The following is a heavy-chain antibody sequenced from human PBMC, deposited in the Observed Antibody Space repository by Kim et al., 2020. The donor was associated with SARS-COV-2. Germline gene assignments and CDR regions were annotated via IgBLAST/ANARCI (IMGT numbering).Heavy chain of an antibody. CDR1: GFTFTYFG. Sequence: GGSLRLSCAASGFTFTYFGVHWVRQAPGKGLEWVALISSDGSNKYYADSVKGRFTISRDNSKNTLYLQMNTLRPDDTAVYYCARGPDRRPMGTGYLDYWGQGTLVTLSS. V-gene: IGHV3-30*03. CDR2: ISSDGSNK. D-gene: IGHD5-18*01. CDR3: ARGPDRRPMGTGYLDY. J-gene: IGHJ4*03.